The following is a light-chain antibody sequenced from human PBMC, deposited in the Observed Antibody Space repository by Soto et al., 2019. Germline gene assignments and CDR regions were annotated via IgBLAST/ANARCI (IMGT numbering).Light chain of an antibody. V-gene: IGKV3-15*01. CDR3: QQYNNWPPSWT. CDR1: QSISTI. Sequence: DIVMTQSPAPLSVSPGERATLSCMASQSISTILAWYQQRPGQAPRLLMYGASTRAAGIPARFSGSGSGTEFTRTISSLQSEEFAVYYCQQYNNWPPSWTFGQGTKVDIK. J-gene: IGKJ1*01. CDR2: GAS.